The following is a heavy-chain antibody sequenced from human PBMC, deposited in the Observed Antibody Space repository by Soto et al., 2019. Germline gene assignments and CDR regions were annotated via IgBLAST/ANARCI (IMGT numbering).Heavy chain of an antibody. CDR3: ARRADHYDSSGYYYWFDP. CDR2: IYYSGST. J-gene: IGHJ5*02. D-gene: IGHD3-22*01. V-gene: IGHV4-59*01. CDR1: GGSISSYY. Sequence: SETLSLTCTVSGGSISSYYWSWIRQPPGKGLEWIGYIYYSGSTNYNPSLKSRVTISVDTSKNQFSLKLSSVTAADTDVYYCARRADHYDSSGYYYWFDPWGQVTLVTVSS.